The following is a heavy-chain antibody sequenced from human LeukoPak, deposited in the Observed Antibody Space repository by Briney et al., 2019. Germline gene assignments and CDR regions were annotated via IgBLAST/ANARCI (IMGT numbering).Heavy chain of an antibody. V-gene: IGHV4-39*01. CDR3: ASISGSYYGNAFDI. D-gene: IGHD1-26*01. CDR2: IYYSGST. J-gene: IGHJ3*02. Sequence: SETLSLTCTVSGGSISSSSNYWGWIRQPPGKGLEWIGSIYYSGSTYYNPSLKSRVTISVDTSKNQFSLKLSSVTAADTAVYYCASISGSYYGNAFDIWGQGTMVTVSS. CDR1: GGSISSSSNY.